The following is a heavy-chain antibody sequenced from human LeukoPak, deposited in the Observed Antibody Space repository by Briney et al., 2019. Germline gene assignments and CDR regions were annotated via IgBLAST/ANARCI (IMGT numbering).Heavy chain of an antibody. CDR3: ARDGSFLGTLHY. D-gene: IGHD2/OR15-2a*01. Sequence: GGSLRLSCAASGLAFSSYDMHWDRQATGKGLEWVSAIGATGNLYYRGSVKGRFTISRENAKNSLYLQMNSLRAGDTAVYFCARDGSFLGTLHYWGQRTLVTVSS. CDR1: GLAFSSYD. V-gene: IGHV3-13*01. CDR2: IGATGNL. J-gene: IGHJ4*02.